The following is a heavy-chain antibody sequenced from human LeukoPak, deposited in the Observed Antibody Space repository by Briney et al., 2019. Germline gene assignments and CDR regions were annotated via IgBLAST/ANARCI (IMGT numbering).Heavy chain of an antibody. CDR2: ISGSGGGT. D-gene: IGHD6-19*01. J-gene: IGHJ4*02. V-gene: IGHV3-23*01. CDR1: GFTFTSYA. Sequence: GGSLRLSCAASGFTFTSYAMSWVRQAPGKGLEWVSAISGSGGGTYYADSVKGRFTISRDNSKNTLYLQMNSLRAEDTAVYYCAKVSSGWYFDYWGQGTLVTVSS. CDR3: AKVSSGWYFDY.